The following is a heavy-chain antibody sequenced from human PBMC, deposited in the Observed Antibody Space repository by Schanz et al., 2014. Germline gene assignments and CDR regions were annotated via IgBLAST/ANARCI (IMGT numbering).Heavy chain of an antibody. CDR2: ISPYNGNT. CDR3: ATIGVNDYWRFGLDL. D-gene: IGHD3-16*01. Sequence: QVQLVQSGAEVKKPGASVGVSCKASGYTFTSYGISWVRQAPGQGLEWMGWISPYNGNTNYAQKFLGRVTITADKSTSTAYMELKSLRSADTAVYYCATIGVNDYWRFGLDLWGQGTTVTVSS. CDR1: GYTFTSYG. J-gene: IGHJ6*02. V-gene: IGHV1-18*01.